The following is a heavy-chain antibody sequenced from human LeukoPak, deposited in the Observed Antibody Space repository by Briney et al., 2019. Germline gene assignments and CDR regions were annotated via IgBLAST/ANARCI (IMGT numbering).Heavy chain of an antibody. V-gene: IGHV3-48*03. CDR3: ARDRRLHH. CDR1: GFTFSSYE. CDR2: IGSSGTTK. J-gene: IGHJ1*01. Sequence: GGSLRLFCAASGFTFSSYEMNWVRQAPGKGLEGVSYIGSSGTTKDYADSVTGRFTISRDNAKDSLYLQMDSLRAEDTAVYYCARDRRLHHGGQGTLVTVSS.